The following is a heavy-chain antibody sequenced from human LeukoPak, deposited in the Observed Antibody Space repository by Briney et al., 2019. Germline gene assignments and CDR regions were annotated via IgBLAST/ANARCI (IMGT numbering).Heavy chain of an antibody. CDR3: ARRYYYDSSGYYPPYFDY. CDR1: GYRFTNYR. Sequence: GESLKISCKGSGYRFTNYRIGWVRQMPGKGLEWKGIIYPGDSETTYSPSFQGQVTISADKSISTAYLQWSSLKASDTAMYYCARRYYYDSSGYYPPYFDYWGQGTLVTVSS. J-gene: IGHJ4*02. CDR2: IYPGDSET. D-gene: IGHD3-22*01. V-gene: IGHV5-51*01.